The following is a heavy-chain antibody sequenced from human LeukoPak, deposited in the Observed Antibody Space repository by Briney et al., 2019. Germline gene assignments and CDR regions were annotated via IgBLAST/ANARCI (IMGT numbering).Heavy chain of an antibody. CDR2: INPNSGGT. CDR3: ARDRCSGGSCYYGMDV. V-gene: IGHV1-2*02. J-gene: IGHJ6*02. CDR1: GYTFTGYY. D-gene: IGHD2-15*01. Sequence: ASVKVSCKASGYTFTGYYMHWVRQAPGQGLEWMGWINPNSGGTNYAQKFQGRVTMTRDTSISTAYMELSRLRSDDTAVYYCARDRCSGGSCYYGMDVWGQGTTVTVSS.